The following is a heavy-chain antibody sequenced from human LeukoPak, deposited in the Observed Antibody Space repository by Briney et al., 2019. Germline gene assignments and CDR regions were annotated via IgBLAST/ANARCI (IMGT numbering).Heavy chain of an antibody. J-gene: IGHJ5*02. CDR2: IYYSGST. Sequence: SETLSPTCTVSGGSISSYYWSWIRQPPGKGLEWIGYIYYSGSTNYNSSFKSRVTISIDTSKNQFSLKLSSVTAADTAVYYCARPNGGNWFDPWGQGTLVTVSS. D-gene: IGHD1-1*01. CDR1: GGSISSYY. CDR3: ARPNGGNWFDP. V-gene: IGHV4-59*01.